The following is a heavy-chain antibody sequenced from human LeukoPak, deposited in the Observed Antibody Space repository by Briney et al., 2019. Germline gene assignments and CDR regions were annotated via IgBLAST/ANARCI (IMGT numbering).Heavy chain of an antibody. V-gene: IGHV1-46*01. CDR1: GYTFTSYY. Sequence: ASVKVSCKASGYTFTSYYMHWVRQAPGQGLEWMGIINPSGGSTSYAQKFQGTVTMTRDTSTSTVYMELSSLRSEDTAAYYCARERPTIAARSSNWFDPWGQGTLVTVSS. D-gene: IGHD6-6*01. CDR2: INPSGGST. J-gene: IGHJ5*02. CDR3: ARERPTIAARSSNWFDP.